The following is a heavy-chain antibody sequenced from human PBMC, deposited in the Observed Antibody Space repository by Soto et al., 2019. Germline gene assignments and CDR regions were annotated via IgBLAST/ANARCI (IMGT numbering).Heavy chain of an antibody. Sequence: PSEPLSLTCTVSGGSISSGGYYWSWIRQHPGKGLEWIGYIYYSGSTYYNPSLKSRVTISVDTSKNQFSLKLSSVTAADTAAYYCARDQRISGYYGYYYYYGMDVWGQGTTVTVSS. CDR2: IYYSGST. J-gene: IGHJ6*02. D-gene: IGHD3-22*01. CDR3: ARDQRISGYYGYYYYYGMDV. CDR1: GGSISSGGYY. V-gene: IGHV4-31*03.